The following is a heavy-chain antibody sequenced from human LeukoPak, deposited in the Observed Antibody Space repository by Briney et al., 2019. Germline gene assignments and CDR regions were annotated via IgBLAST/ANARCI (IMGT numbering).Heavy chain of an antibody. CDR1: GGSISSGNYF. Sequence: SETLSLTCSVSGGSISSGNYFWSWIRQHPTKGLEWIGYISFSGSTFYNPSLQSRLSISIDTSKNEFSLTVTSVTAADTAVYYCARDRTYDSSSYLSGFYFDSWGQGALVTVSS. CDR2: ISFSGST. V-gene: IGHV4-31*03. D-gene: IGHD3-22*01. CDR3: ARDRTYDSSSYLSGFYFDS. J-gene: IGHJ4*02.